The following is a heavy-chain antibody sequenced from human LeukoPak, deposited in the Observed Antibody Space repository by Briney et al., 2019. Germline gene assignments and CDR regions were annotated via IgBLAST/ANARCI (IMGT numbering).Heavy chain of an antibody. D-gene: IGHD2-2*02. Sequence: SETLSLTCTVSGGSISNYYWSWIRQPAGKGLEWIGRIYSSGNTNYNPSLKSRVTMSVDTSKNQVSLNLTSVTAADTAVYYCARSPSSRYPYFDYWGQGALVTVSS. J-gene: IGHJ4*02. CDR3: ARSPSSRYPYFDY. CDR2: IYSSGNT. V-gene: IGHV4-4*07. CDR1: GGSISNYY.